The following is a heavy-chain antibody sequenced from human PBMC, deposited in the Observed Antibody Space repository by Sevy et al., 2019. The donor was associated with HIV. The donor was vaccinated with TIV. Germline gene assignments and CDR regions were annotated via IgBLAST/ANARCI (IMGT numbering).Heavy chain of an antibody. CDR1: GYTLTELS. CDR3: ATTKDYYDRSGYPFDY. V-gene: IGHV1-24*01. Sequence: ASVKVSCKVSGYTLTELSMHWVRQAPGKGLEWMGTFDPEDDETIYAQKFQGRVTMTEDTSTDTAYMELGSLRSEDTAVYYCATTKDYYDRSGYPFDYWGQGTLVTVSS. CDR2: FDPEDDET. J-gene: IGHJ4*02. D-gene: IGHD3-22*01.